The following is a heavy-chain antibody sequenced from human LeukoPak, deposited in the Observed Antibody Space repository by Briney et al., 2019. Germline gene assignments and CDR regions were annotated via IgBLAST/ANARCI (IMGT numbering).Heavy chain of an antibody. V-gene: IGHV4-30-4*01. CDR3: ARASGSAGWFDP. Sequence: SKTLSLTCTVSGASIASGDYYWSWIRQPPGKGLEWIGYIYYSGSTYYNPSLKSRVTISVDTSKNQFSLKLSSVTAADTAVYYCARASGSAGWFDPWGQGTLVTVSS. CDR1: GASIASGDYY. CDR2: IYYSGST. J-gene: IGHJ5*02. D-gene: IGHD3-10*01.